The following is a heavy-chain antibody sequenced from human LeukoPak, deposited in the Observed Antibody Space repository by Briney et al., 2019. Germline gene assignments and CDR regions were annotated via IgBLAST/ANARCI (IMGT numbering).Heavy chain of an antibody. Sequence: ASVKVSCKASGGTSSSYAISWVRQAPGQGLEWMGGIIPIFGTANYAQKFQGRVTITADESTSTAYMELSSLRSEDTAVYYCARVGGYNSIGDYWGQGTLVTVSS. J-gene: IGHJ4*02. CDR3: ARVGGYNSIGDY. V-gene: IGHV1-69*13. D-gene: IGHD5-24*01. CDR1: GGTSSSYA. CDR2: IIPIFGTA.